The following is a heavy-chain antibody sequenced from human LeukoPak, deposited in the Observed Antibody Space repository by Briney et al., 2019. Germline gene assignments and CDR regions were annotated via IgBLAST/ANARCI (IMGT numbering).Heavy chain of an antibody. CDR2: INHSGST. J-gene: IGHJ4*02. D-gene: IGHD2-2*01. V-gene: IGHV4-34*01. CDR3: ARDCSSTSCYLDY. Sequence: PSETLSLTCAVYGGSFSGYYWSWIRQPPGKGLEWIGEINHSGSTNYNPSLKSRVTISVDTSKNQFSLKVSSVTAADTAVYYCARDCSSTSCYLDYWSRGTLVTVSS. CDR1: GGSFSGYY.